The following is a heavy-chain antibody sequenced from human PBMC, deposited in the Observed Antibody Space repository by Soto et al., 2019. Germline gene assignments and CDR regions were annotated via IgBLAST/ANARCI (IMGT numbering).Heavy chain of an antibody. CDR2: ISPYSGNT. V-gene: IGHV1-18*01. CDR3: AMVDNYVTPTPQDV. D-gene: IGHD3-16*01. CDR1: GYLFVNYG. J-gene: IGHJ6*02. Sequence: QVKLVQSGDAVRKPGSSVKISCQASGYLFVNYGIAWVRQAPGQGLEGMGWISPYSGNTHYASKVKGRLTMTTDTSTNTSYMDLGSLTSDDTAVYYCAMVDNYVTPTPQDVWGQGTTVTVSS.